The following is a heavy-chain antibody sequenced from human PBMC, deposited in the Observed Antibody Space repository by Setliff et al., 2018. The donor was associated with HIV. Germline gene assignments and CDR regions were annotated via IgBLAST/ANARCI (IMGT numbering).Heavy chain of an antibody. CDR2: ISSSSSYI. D-gene: IGHD6-13*01. CDR3: TRDRSSWSGGPNDAFDV. J-gene: IGHJ3*01. Sequence: PGGSLRLSCAASGFTFSSYSMNWVRQAPGKGLECVSSISSSSSYIYYADSVKGRFTISRDNAKTSLYLQMNSRRAADTALYYFTRDRSSWSGGPNDAFDVWGQGTMVTVSS. CDR1: GFTFSSYS. V-gene: IGHV3-21*04.